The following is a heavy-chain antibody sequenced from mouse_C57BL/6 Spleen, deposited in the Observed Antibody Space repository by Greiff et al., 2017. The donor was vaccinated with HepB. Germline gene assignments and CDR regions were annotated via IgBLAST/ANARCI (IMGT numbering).Heavy chain of an antibody. D-gene: IGHD2-1*01. CDR1: GYTFTSYW. CDR3: ARSDGKRGYFDV. J-gene: IGHJ1*03. V-gene: IGHV1-69*01. CDR2: IDPSDSYT. Sequence: QVQLQQPGAELVMPGASVKLSCKASGYTFTSYWMHWVKQRPGQGLEWIEEIDPSDSYTNYNQKFKGKSTLTVDKSSSTAYMQLSSLTSEDSAVYYCARSDGKRGYFDVWGTGTTVTVSS.